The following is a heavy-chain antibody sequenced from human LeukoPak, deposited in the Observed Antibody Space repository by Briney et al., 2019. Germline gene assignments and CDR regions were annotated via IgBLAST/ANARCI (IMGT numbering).Heavy chain of an antibody. Sequence: ASVKVSCKASGYTFTGYYMHWVRQAPGQGLEWMGRINPNSGGTNYAQKFQGRVTMTRDTSISTAYMELSRLRSDDTAVYYCARVREGSYYSTRDFDCWGQGTLVTVSS. CDR1: GYTFTGYY. CDR3: ARVREGSYYSTRDFDC. D-gene: IGHD3-10*01. CDR2: INPNSGGT. V-gene: IGHV1-2*06. J-gene: IGHJ4*02.